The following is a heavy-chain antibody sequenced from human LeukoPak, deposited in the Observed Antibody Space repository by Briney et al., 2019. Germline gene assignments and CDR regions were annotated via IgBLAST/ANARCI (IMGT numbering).Heavy chain of an antibody. CDR3: AANGGPFDF. D-gene: IGHD4-23*01. Sequence: GGSLRLSCAASGFTFSSYDMHWVRQATGKSLEWVSGIGTAGDTYYPGSVKGRFTISREDAKNSLSLQMNSLRAEDTAVYYCAANGGPFDFWGQGTLVTVSS. CDR2: IGTAGDT. CDR1: GFTFSSYD. J-gene: IGHJ4*02. V-gene: IGHV3-13*04.